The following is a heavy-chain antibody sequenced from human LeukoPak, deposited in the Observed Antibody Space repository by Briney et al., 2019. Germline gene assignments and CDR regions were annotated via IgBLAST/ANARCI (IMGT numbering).Heavy chain of an antibody. V-gene: IGHV3-30*04. D-gene: IGHD3-3*01. J-gene: IGHJ4*02. Sequence: PGGSLRLSCAASGFTFSSYAMHWVRQAPGKGLEWVAVISYDGSNKYYADSVKGRFTISRDNSKNTLYLQMNSLRAEDTAVYYCAREAAYFWSGYYSHGGSYFDYWGQGTLVTVSS. CDR2: ISYDGSNK. CDR1: GFTFSSYA. CDR3: AREAAYFWSGYYSHGGSYFDY.